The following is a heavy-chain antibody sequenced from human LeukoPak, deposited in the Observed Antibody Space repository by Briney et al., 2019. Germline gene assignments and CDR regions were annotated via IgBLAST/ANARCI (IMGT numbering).Heavy chain of an antibody. Sequence: SETLSLTCTVSGGSISSYYWSWIRQPPGKGLEWIGYIYYSGSTNYNPSLKSRVTISVDTSKNQFSLKLSSVTAADTAVYYCARVAAGIKGWLDPWGQGTLVTVSS. D-gene: IGHD6-13*01. J-gene: IGHJ5*02. V-gene: IGHV4-59*01. CDR3: ARVAAGIKGWLDP. CDR1: GGSISSYY. CDR2: IYYSGST.